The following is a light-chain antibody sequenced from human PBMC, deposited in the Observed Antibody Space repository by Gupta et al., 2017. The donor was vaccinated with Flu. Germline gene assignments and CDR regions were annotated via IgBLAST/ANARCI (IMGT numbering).Light chain of an antibody. CDR2: DAS. CDR1: QDISNY. Sequence: DIQMTQSPSSLSASVGDRVTITCQASQDISNYLNWYQQKPGKAPKLLIYDASNLETGVPSRFSGSGSGTDFTFTISSLQPEDIATYYCQQYDKLPPGRTFGGGTKVEIK. J-gene: IGKJ4*01. CDR3: QQYDKLPPGRT. V-gene: IGKV1-33*01.